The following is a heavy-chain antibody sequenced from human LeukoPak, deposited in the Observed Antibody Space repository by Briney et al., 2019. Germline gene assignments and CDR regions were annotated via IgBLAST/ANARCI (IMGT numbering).Heavy chain of an antibody. CDR1: GGSISSYY. CDR2: IYATGST. J-gene: IGHJ5*02. D-gene: IGHD3-10*01. V-gene: IGHV4-4*09. Sequence: SETLSLTCTVSGGSISSYYWSWNRQPPGKGLEWIGYIYATGSTNYNPSLKSRVTISVDTSKNQFSLNLRPVTAADTAVYYCARHGSVRSPLGPWGQGTLVTVSS. CDR3: ARHGSVRSPLGP.